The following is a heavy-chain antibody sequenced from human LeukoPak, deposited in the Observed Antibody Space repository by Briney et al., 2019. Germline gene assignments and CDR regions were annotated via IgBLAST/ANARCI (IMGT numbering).Heavy chain of an antibody. J-gene: IGHJ4*02. CDR2: ISGSGGST. D-gene: IGHD4-17*01. CDR3: AKDKATVEGVFGY. Sequence: PGGSLRLSCAASGFTFSGYGMSWVRQAPGKGLEWVSAISGSGGSTYYADSVKGRFTISRDNSKNTLYLQMNSLRAEDTAVYYCAKDKATVEGVFGYWGQGTLVTVSS. CDR1: GFTFSGYG. V-gene: IGHV3-23*01.